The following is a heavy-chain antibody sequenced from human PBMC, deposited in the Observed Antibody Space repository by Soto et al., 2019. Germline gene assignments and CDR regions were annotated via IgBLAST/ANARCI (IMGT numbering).Heavy chain of an antibody. D-gene: IGHD5-18*01. V-gene: IGHV3-48*01. J-gene: IGHJ4*02. CDR1: GFTVSSNY. CDR2: ISSSSSTI. CDR3: ARDYSSYGPFDY. Sequence: GGSLRLFCAASGFTVSSNYMSWVRQAPGKGLEWVSYISSSSSTIYYADSVKGRFTISRDNAKNSLYLQMNSLRAEDTAVYYCARDYSSYGPFDYWGQGTLVTVSS.